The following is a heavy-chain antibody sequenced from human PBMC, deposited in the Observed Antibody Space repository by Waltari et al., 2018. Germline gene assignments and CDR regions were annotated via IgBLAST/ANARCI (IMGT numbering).Heavy chain of an antibody. CDR1: GDSISSSSYY. V-gene: IGHV4-39*01. J-gene: IGHJ4*02. CDR2: MSYSGCT. D-gene: IGHD2-15*01. CDR3: VRHARTTSGGKHFDH. Sequence: QLQLQESGPGLVKASETLSLTCTVSGDSISSSSYYWGWVRQPPGKGLEWLGNMSYSGCTYDNPSLKSRVTISGDTSKSQFSLKLSAVTAADTSMYYCVRHARTTSGGKHFDHWGQGMLVTVSP.